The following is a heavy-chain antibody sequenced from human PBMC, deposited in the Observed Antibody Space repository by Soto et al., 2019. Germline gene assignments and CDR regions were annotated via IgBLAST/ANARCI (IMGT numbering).Heavy chain of an antibody. J-gene: IGHJ4*01. CDR3: ARDSGYGSGASVNHYLDY. Sequence: GGFLRLSCAASGFTVSSNYMTWVRQAPGRGLEWVSFIYSSGSTHYADSVKGRFTTSRDNAKNSVYLQMDSLRAEDTAVYYCARDSGYGSGASVNHYLDYWGHGTLVTVSS. D-gene: IGHD3-10*01. V-gene: IGHV3-53*01. CDR1: GFTVSSNY. CDR2: IYSSGST.